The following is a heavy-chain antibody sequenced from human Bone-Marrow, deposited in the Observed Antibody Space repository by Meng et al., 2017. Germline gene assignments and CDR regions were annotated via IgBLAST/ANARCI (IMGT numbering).Heavy chain of an antibody. V-gene: IGHV3-21*04. CDR3: AKDLGNFMYYYGSGSYYIGASYYYGMDV. CDR1: GFTFSSYS. J-gene: IGHJ6*02. CDR2: ISGSSAYI. Sequence: GESLKISCAASGFTFSSYSMNWVRQAPGKGLEWVSSISGSSAYIWSADSVKGRFTISRDNSKNTLYLQMNSLGAEDTAVYYCAKDLGNFMYYYGSGSYYIGASYYYGMDVWGQGTTVTVSS. D-gene: IGHD3-10*01.